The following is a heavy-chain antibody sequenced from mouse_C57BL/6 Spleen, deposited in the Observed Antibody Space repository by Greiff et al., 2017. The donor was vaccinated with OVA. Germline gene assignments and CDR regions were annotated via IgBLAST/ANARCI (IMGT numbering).Heavy chain of an antibody. CDR3: ARSDNWIYAMDY. Sequence: LVESGAELVRPGASVKLSCKASGYTFTDYYINWVKQRPGQGLEWIARIYPGSGNTYYNEKFKGKATLTAEKSSSTAYMQLSSLTSEDSAVYFCARSDNWIYAMDYWGQGTSVTVSS. CDR1: GYTFTDYY. J-gene: IGHJ4*01. CDR2: IYPGSGNT. V-gene: IGHV1-76*01. D-gene: IGHD4-1*02.